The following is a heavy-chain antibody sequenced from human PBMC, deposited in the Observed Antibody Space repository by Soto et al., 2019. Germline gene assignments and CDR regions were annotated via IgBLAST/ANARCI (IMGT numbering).Heavy chain of an antibody. J-gene: IGHJ4*02. CDR1: GGSISSGDYS. D-gene: IGHD6-19*01. Sequence: QLQLQESGSGLVKPSQTLSLTCAVSGGSISSGDYSWSWIRQPPGNGLAYIGYIYQSVSTSYNPSPQSRVTISVDRSKIRVTLKLSSVTAADTAVYYCARVRSGWGIDYWGQGTLVTVSS. V-gene: IGHV4-30-2*01. CDR3: ARVRSGWGIDY. CDR2: IYQSVST.